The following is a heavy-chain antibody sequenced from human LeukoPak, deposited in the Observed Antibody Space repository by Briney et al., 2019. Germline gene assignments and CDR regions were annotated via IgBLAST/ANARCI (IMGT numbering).Heavy chain of an antibody. CDR2: INHSGST. CDR3: ARVGSGYSYELDY. V-gene: IGHV4-34*01. J-gene: IGHJ4*02. D-gene: IGHD5-18*01. CDR1: GGSFSGYY. Sequence: PSETLSLTCAVYGGSFSGYYWSWIRQPPGKGLEWIGEINHSGSTNYNPSLKSRVTISVDTSKNQFSLKLSSVTAADTAGDYCARVGSGYSYELDYWGKGTLVTVSS.